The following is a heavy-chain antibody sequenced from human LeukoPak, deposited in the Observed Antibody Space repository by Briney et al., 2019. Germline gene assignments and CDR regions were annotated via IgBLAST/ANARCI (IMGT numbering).Heavy chain of an antibody. CDR1: GYSFTSYW. V-gene: IGHV5-51*01. D-gene: IGHD4-23*01. Sequence: LGESLKISCKGSGYSFTSYWIGWVRQMPGKGLEWMGIIQPRDSDARYSPSFRGQVTFSADKSASTADLQWSSLKASDTAIYYCARGLKTTVVTPFAYWGQGTLVTVSS. J-gene: IGHJ4*02. CDR3: ARGLKTTVVTPFAY. CDR2: IQPRDSDA.